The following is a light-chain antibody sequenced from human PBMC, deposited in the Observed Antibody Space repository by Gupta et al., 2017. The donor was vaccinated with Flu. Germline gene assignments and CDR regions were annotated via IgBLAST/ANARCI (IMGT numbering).Light chain of an antibody. Sequence: DIVMTQSPLSLPVTPGQPASISCKSSQSLLHSDGKTYLYWYLQKPGQSTQLLIYEVSNRFSGVPDKISGSGSGTELTLKLKRVESEEVGVYFCMQSIQLPVTFGGGTKVEIK. CDR3: MQSIQLPVT. CDR2: EVS. V-gene: IGKV2D-29*02. CDR1: QSLLHSDGKTY. J-gene: IGKJ4*01.